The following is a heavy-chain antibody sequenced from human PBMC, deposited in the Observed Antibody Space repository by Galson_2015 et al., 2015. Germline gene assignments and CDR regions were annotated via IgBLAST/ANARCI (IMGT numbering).Heavy chain of an antibody. V-gene: IGHV1-69*01. CDR3: ARGRGGGYCVMGSLGGMDV. CDR2: IIPISGTA. D-gene: IGHD3-10*01. J-gene: IGHJ6*02. Sequence: QSGAEVKKPGESLKISCKGSGYSFSSYAISWVRQAPGQGLEWMGGIIPISGTANYAQKFQGRVTITADESTSTADMELSSLRSEDTGVYDWARGRGGGYCVMGSLGGMDVWGQGTTVTVSS. CDR1: GYSFSSYA.